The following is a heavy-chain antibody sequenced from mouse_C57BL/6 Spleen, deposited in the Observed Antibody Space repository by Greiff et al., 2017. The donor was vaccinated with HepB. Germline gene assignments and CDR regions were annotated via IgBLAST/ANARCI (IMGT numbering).Heavy chain of an antibody. CDR3: ARSGGYYAMDY. CDR1: GYAFSSSW. CDR2: IYPGDGDT. J-gene: IGHJ4*01. Sequence: VQLQQSGPELVKPGASVKISCKASGYAFSSSWMNWVKQRPGKGLEWIGRIYPGDGDTNYNGKFKGKATLTADKSSSTAYMQLSSLTSEDSAVYVCARSGGYYAMDYWGQGTSVTVSS. D-gene: IGHD3-1*01. V-gene: IGHV1-82*01.